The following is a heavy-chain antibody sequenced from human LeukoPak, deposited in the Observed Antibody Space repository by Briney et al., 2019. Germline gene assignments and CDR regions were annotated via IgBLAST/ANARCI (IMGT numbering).Heavy chain of an antibody. D-gene: IGHD4-17*01. Sequence: SETLSLTCTVSGYSISSGYYWGWIRQPPGKGLEWIGNIYHSGSSYYNPSLKSRVTISVDTSKNQFSLKLSSVTAADTAVYYCARDKGHDYGESRFDPWGQGTLVTVSS. CDR3: ARDKGHDYGESRFDP. CDR2: IYHSGSS. J-gene: IGHJ5*02. V-gene: IGHV4-38-2*02. CDR1: GYSISSGYY.